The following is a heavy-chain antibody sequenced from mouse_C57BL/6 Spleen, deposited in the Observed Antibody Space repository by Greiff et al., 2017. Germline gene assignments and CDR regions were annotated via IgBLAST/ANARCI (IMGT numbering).Heavy chain of an antibody. CDR2: INPGSGGT. CDR3: ARSGYYGSSFWFAY. CDR1: GYAFTNYL. Sequence: QVQLKESGAELVRPGTSVKVSCKASGYAFTNYLIAWVKQRPGQGLEWIGVINPGSGGTNYNEKFKGKATLTADKYSSTAYMQLSSLTSEDSAFYFCARSGYYGSSFWFAYWGQGTLVTVSA. V-gene: IGHV1-54*01. J-gene: IGHJ3*01. D-gene: IGHD1-1*01.